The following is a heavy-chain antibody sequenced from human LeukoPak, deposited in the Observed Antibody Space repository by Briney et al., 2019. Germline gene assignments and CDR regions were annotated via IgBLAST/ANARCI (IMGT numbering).Heavy chain of an antibody. D-gene: IGHD5-18*01. CDR1: GFTFSSYS. CDR2: ISSSSSTI. CDR3: AKGVNSYGLEIAFDI. V-gene: IGHV3-48*01. J-gene: IGHJ3*02. Sequence: GGSLRLSCAASGFTFSSYSMNWVRQAPGKGLEWVSYISSSSSTIYYADSVKGRFTISRDNAKNTLYLQMNSLRAEDTAVYYCAKGVNSYGLEIAFDIWGQGTMVTVSS.